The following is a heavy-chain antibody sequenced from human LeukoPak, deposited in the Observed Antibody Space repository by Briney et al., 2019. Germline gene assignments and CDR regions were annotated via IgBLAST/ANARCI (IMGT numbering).Heavy chain of an antibody. D-gene: IGHD6-13*01. Sequence: GGSLRLSCAASGFTFSSYAMSWVRQAPGKGLEWVSAISGSGGSTYYADSVKGRFTISRDNSKNTLYLQMNSLRAEDTAVYYCAKDRRRQQLDFDYYYGMDVWGQGTTVTVSS. CDR2: ISGSGGST. J-gene: IGHJ6*02. V-gene: IGHV3-23*01. CDR3: AKDRRRQQLDFDYYYGMDV. CDR1: GFTFSSYA.